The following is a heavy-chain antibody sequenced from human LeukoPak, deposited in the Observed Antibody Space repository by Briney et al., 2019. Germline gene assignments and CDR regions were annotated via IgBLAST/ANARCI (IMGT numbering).Heavy chain of an antibody. CDR1: GFTFSRDS. CDR2: INGGGSPI. D-gene: IGHD3-16*02. Sequence: HAGGSLRLSCAASGFTFSRDSMNWVRQAPGKGLEWVAYINGGGSPIYYADSVRGRFTISRDNAKNSLYLQMNSLRAEDTAMYYCARTLTFGGVIVSASLDYWGLGILVTVSS. CDR3: ARTLTFGGVIVSASLDY. V-gene: IGHV3-48*04. J-gene: IGHJ4*02.